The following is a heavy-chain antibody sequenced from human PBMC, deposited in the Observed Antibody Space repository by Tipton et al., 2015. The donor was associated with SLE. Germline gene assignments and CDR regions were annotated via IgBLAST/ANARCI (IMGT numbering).Heavy chain of an antibody. CDR3: AKFEKTTDFYLDS. V-gene: IGHV3-73*01. CDR2: IRTKSNNYAT. D-gene: IGHD1/OR15-1a*01. J-gene: IGHJ4*02. CDR1: GFTFSGSD. Sequence: SLRLSCAASGFTFSGSDIYWVRPASGKGLEWVGHIRTKSNNYATAYGASVQGRFTVSRDDSKDTAYLQMNSLGPGDTAIYYCAKFEKTTDFYLDSRGQGTLVSVSS.